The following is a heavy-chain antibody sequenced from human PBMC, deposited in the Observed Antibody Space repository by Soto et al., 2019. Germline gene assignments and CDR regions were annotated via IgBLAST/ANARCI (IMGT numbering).Heavy chain of an antibody. V-gene: IGHV1-69*13. CDR3: ARERLYYDILTGYPPYYYYGMDV. CDR1: GGTFSSYA. Sequence: SVKVSCKASGGTFSSYAISWVRQAPGQGLEWMGGIIPIFGTANYAQKFQGRVTITADESTSTAYMELSSLRSEDTAVYYCARERLYYDILTGYPPYYYYGMDVWGQGTTVTSP. CDR2: IIPIFGTA. J-gene: IGHJ6*02. D-gene: IGHD3-9*01.